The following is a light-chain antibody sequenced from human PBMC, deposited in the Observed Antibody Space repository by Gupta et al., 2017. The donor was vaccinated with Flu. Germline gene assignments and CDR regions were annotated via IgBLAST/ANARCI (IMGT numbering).Light chain of an antibody. CDR3: MQALQSPLT. CDR1: QSLLHRNGYNY. Sequence: DIVMTQSPLSLPVTPGEPASISCRSSQSLLHRNGYNYLDWYLQKPGQSPQLLIYLGSTRASGVPDRVSGSGSGTDFTLKISRVEAEDVGLYYCMQALQSPLTFGPGTKVEIK. CDR2: LGS. J-gene: IGKJ1*01. V-gene: IGKV2-28*01.